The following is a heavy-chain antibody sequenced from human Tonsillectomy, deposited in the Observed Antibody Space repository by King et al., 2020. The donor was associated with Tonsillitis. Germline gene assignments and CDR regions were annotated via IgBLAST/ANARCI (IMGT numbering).Heavy chain of an antibody. D-gene: IGHD6-13*01. V-gene: IGHV3-23*04. CDR3: AKGAGRGIGTTGMFAF. CDR2: ISGSGSNT. Sequence: VQLVESGGGLLQPGGSLRLSCAASGFTFSTYAMSWVRQVPGKGLEWVSGISGSGSNTEDADSVKGRFTISRDNSKNSLYLQMNSLRAEDTAVYFCAKGAGRGIGTTGMFAFWGQGTLVTVSS. CDR1: GFTFSTYA. J-gene: IGHJ4*02.